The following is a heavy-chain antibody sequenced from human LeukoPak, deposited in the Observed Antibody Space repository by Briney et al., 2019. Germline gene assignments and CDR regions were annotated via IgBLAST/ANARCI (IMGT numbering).Heavy chain of an antibody. V-gene: IGHV4-39*07. CDR1: GGSISSSSYY. CDR2: IYYSGST. Sequence: SETLSLTCTVSGGSISSSSYYWGWIRQPPGKGLEWIGSIYYSGSTYYNPSLKSRVTISVDTSKNQFSLKLSSVTAADTAVYYCARESRQLVSSFDYWGQGTLVTVSS. D-gene: IGHD6-6*01. CDR3: ARESRQLVSSFDY. J-gene: IGHJ4*02.